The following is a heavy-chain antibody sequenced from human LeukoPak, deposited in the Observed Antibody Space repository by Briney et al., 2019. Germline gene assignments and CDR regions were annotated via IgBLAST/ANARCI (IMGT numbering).Heavy chain of an antibody. CDR1: GGSISSYY. D-gene: IGHD3-10*01. CDR3: ARDAGYYGSGNEMDV. J-gene: IGHJ6*02. Sequence: PSETLSLTCTVSGGSISSYYWSWIRQPAGKGLEWIGRMYINGRTDYNPSLKSRATMSVDTSKNQFSLKLSSVTAADTAVYYCARDAGYYGSGNEMDVWGQGTTVTVSS. V-gene: IGHV4-4*07. CDR2: MYINGRT.